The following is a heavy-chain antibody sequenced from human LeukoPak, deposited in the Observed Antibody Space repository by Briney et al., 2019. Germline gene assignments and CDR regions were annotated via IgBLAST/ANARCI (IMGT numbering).Heavy chain of an antibody. Sequence: SETLSLTCTVSGGSISNYYWSWIRQPPAKGLEWIGYIYYSGSTNYNPSLKSRVTISVDTSKTQFSLKLGSVTAADTAVYYCARAVQYPHTFDIWGQGTIVTVSS. J-gene: IGHJ3*02. CDR2: IYYSGST. CDR3: ARAVQYPHTFDI. V-gene: IGHV4-59*01. D-gene: IGHD2-2*01. CDR1: GGSISNYY.